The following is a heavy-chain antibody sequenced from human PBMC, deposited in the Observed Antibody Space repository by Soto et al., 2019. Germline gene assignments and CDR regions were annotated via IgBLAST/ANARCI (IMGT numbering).Heavy chain of an antibody. CDR3: ARDKITGLFDY. J-gene: IGHJ4*02. V-gene: IGHV4-30-2*01. Sequence: SETLSLTCAVSGGSISSGGYSWILLRQPPGKGLEWIGYIFHSGSTYYNPSLKSRVTISVDGSKNHFSLELTSVTAADTAVYYCARDKITGLFDYWGQGTLVTVSS. D-gene: IGHD2-8*02. CDR2: IFHSGST. CDR1: GGSISSGGYS.